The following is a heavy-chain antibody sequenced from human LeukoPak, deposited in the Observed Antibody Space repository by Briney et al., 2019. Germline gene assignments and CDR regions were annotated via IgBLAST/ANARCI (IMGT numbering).Heavy chain of an antibody. CDR3: ARDTNSGDFWSGYFVY. J-gene: IGHJ4*02. Sequence: GASVKVSCKASGYTFTSYGISWVRQAPGQGLEWMGCISAYNGNTNYAQKLQGRVTMTTDTSTSTAYMEMRSLRSDDTAVYYCARDTNSGDFWSGYFVYWGQGTLVTVSS. CDR1: GYTFTSYG. D-gene: IGHD3-3*01. V-gene: IGHV1-18*01. CDR2: ISAYNGNT.